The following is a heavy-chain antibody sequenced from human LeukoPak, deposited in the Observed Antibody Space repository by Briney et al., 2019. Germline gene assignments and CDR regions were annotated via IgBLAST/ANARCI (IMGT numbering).Heavy chain of an antibody. J-gene: IGHJ4*02. V-gene: IGHV3-48*01. CDR3: ARGSSSALYYYDSSGYSPLGY. Sequence: PGGSLRLSCAASGFTFSSYSMNWVRQAPGKGLEWVSYISSSSSSTIYYADSVKGQFTISRDNAKNSLYLQMNSLRAEDAAVYYCARGSSSALYYYDSSGYSPLGYWGQGTLVTVSS. CDR1: GFTFSSYS. D-gene: IGHD3-22*01. CDR2: ISSSSSSTI.